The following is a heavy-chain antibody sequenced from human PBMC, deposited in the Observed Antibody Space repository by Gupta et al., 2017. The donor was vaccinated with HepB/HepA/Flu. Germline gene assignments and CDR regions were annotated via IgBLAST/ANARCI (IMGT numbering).Heavy chain of an antibody. CDR3: ARRGPYSTGWFSSYDC. CDR1: GFTFSSYT. CDR2: IWYDGTNK. Sequence: QVQLVESGGGVVQPGRSLRLSCVASGFTFSSYTMHWVRQAPGKGLEWVAVIWYDGTNKYYADAVKGRFTISRDNSNNTLYLQMNSLRAEDTAWYYCARRGPYSTGWFSSYDCWGQGKMVTVSS. J-gene: IGHJ3*01. V-gene: IGHV3-30-3*01. D-gene: IGHD6-19*01.